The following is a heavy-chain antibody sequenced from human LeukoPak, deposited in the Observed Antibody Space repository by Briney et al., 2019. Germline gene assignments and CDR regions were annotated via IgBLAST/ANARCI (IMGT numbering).Heavy chain of an antibody. CDR1: GGSFSGYY. CDR3: ARGGRIAVTKYFQH. J-gene: IGHJ1*01. D-gene: IGHD6-19*01. Sequence: SETLSLTCAVYGGSFSGYYWSWIRQPPGKGLEWIGEINHSGSTNYNPSLKSRVTISVDTSKNQFSLKLSSVTAADTAVYYRARGGRIAVTKYFQHWGQGTLVTVSS. V-gene: IGHV4-34*01. CDR2: INHSGST.